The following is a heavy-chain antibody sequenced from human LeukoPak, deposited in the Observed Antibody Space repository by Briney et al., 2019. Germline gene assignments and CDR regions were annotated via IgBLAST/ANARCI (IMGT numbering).Heavy chain of an antibody. J-gene: IGHJ3*02. Sequence: PSETLSLTCTVSGGSISSSSYCWGWIRQPPGKGLEWIGFIYYSGSTNYSPSLKSRVTISVDTSKNQFSLKLTSVTAADTAVYYCARHGNGAFDIWGQGTMVTVSS. V-gene: IGHV4-39*01. CDR2: IYYSGST. CDR1: GGSISSSSYC. D-gene: IGHD1-1*01. CDR3: ARHGNGAFDI.